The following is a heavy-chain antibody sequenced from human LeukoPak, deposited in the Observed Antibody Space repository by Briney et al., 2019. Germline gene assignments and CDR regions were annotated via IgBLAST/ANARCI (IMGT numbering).Heavy chain of an antibody. D-gene: IGHD4-23*01. J-gene: IGHJ4*02. V-gene: IGHV3-74*01. CDR3: ARPYGGVSQVDY. CDR1: GFTFSSYW. CDR2: INSDGSST. Sequence: GGSLRLSCAVSGFTFSSYWMNWVRQAPGKGLVWVSRINSDGSSTTYADSVKGRFTISRDNANNTLYLQMNSLRVEDTAVYYCARPYGGVSQVDYWGQGTLVTVSS.